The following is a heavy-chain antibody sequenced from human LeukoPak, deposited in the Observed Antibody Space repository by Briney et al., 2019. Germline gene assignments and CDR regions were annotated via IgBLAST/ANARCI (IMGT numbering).Heavy chain of an antibody. CDR1: GGSISSGSYY. CDR3: ARQANSYYYDSSGYPHH. CDR2: IYYSGST. Sequence: PSETLSLTCTVSGGSISSGSYYWGWIRQPPGKGLEWIGSIYYSGSTYYNPSLKSRVTISVDTSKNQFSLKLSSVTAADTAVYYCARQANSYYYDSSGYPHHWGQGTLVTVSS. D-gene: IGHD3-22*01. J-gene: IGHJ5*02. V-gene: IGHV4-39*01.